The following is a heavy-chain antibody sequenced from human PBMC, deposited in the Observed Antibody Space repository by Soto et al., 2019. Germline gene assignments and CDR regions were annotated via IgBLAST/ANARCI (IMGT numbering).Heavy chain of an antibody. V-gene: IGHV3-23*01. CDR3: AKDPTYYYDSSGGLGDY. Sequence: GSLRLSCAASGFTFSSYAMSWVRQAPGKGLEWVSAISGSGGSTYYADSVKGRFTISRDNSKNTLYLQMNGLRAEDTAVYYCAKDPTYYYDSSGGLGDYWGQGTLVTVSS. J-gene: IGHJ4*02. CDR2: ISGSGGST. D-gene: IGHD3-22*01. CDR1: GFTFSSYA.